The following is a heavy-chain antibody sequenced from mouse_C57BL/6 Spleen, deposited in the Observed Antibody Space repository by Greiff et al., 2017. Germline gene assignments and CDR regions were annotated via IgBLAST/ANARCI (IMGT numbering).Heavy chain of an antibody. CDR1: GFTFSDYG. J-gene: IGHJ1*03. CDR2: ISSGSSTI. CDR3: ARPDTTVVGDWYFDG. Sequence: VESGGGLVKPGGSLKLSCAASGFTFSDYGMHWVRQAPEKGLEWVAYISSGSSTIYYADTVKGRFTISRDNAKNTLFLQMTSLRSEDTAMFYWARPDTTVVGDWYFDGWGTGTTVTVSS. V-gene: IGHV5-17*01. D-gene: IGHD1-1*01.